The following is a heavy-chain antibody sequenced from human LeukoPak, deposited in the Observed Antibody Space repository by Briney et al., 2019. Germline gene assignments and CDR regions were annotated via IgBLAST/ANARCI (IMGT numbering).Heavy chain of an antibody. V-gene: IGHV3-23*01. CDR3: AKASWVSSADAVL. Sequence: PGGSLRLSCAASGFIFSNYAMSWVRQTPARGLEWVSSLGGDGETFYADSVKGRFTLSRDHSRNTVYLQLNNLRVEDTAVYYCAKASWVSSADAVLWGQGTPVTVSS. J-gene: IGHJ4*01. D-gene: IGHD3-16*01. CDR2: LGGDGET. CDR1: GFIFSNYA.